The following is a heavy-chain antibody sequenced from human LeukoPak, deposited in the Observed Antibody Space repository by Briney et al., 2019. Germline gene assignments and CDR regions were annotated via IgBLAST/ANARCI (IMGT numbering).Heavy chain of an antibody. J-gene: IGHJ4*02. CDR1: GFTFSSYG. Sequence: GGSLRLSCAASGFTFSSYGMHWVRQAPGKGQEWVAVISYDGSNKYYADSVKGRFTISRDISADTLWLQMDSLRTEDTAVYYCAKGPLRGTAAAIDYWGQGTLVTVSS. CDR3: AKGPLRGTAAAIDY. D-gene: IGHD2-2*01. V-gene: IGHV3-30*18. CDR2: ISYDGSNK.